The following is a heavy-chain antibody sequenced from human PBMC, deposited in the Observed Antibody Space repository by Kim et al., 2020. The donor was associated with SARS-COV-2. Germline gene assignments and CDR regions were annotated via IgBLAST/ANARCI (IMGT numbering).Heavy chain of an antibody. CDR2: K. D-gene: IGHD3-16*01. CDR3: AHRGDYYGMDV. J-gene: IGHJ6*02. V-gene: IGHV2-5*01. Sequence: KRYSPSLKSRLTITKDTSKNQVILTMTNMDPVDTATYDCAHRGDYYGMDVWGQGTTVTVSS.